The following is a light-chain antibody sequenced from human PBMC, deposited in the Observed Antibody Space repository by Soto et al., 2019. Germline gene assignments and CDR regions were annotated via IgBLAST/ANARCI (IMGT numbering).Light chain of an antibody. CDR2: DVT. CDR3: CSYAGSYTVM. CDR1: SSDVGGSKY. V-gene: IGLV2-11*01. Sequence: QSALTQPRSVSGSPGQSVTISCTGTSSDVGGSKYVSWYQQHPGKAPKLMFYDVTKRPSGVPDRFSGSKSGNTASLTISGLQAEDEADYYCCSYAGSYTVMFDGGTQLTVL. J-gene: IGLJ3*02.